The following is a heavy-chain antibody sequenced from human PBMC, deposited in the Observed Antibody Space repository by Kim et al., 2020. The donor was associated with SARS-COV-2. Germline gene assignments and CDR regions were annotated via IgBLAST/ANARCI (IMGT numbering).Heavy chain of an antibody. J-gene: IGHJ4*02. Sequence: SETLSLTCTVSGGSISSGGYYWSWIRQHPGKGLEWIGYIYYSGSTYYNPSLKSRVTISVDTSKNQFSLKLSSVTAADTAVYYCARGGYCSSTSCYSFRGAFDYWGQGTLVTVSS. CDR1: GGSISSGGYY. V-gene: IGHV4-31*03. CDR3: ARGGYCSSTSCYSFRGAFDY. D-gene: IGHD2-2*02. CDR2: IYYSGST.